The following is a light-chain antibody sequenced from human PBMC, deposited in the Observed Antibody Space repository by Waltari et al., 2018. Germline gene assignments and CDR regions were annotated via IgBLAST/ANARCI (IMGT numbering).Light chain of an antibody. CDR2: AAS. CDR1: QSISSY. CDR3: QQSYSTPYT. V-gene: IGKV1-39*01. J-gene: IGKJ2*01. Sequence: DIQMTQSPSSLSASVGDRVTITCRASQSISSYLNWYQQKPGKAPKLLIYAASSLESRVPSRFSSSGSGTDFTLTISSLQPEDFATYYCQQSYSTPYTFGQGTKLEIK.